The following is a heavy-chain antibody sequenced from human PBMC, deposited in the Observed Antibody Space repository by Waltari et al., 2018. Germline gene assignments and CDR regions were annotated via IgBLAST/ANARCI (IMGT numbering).Heavy chain of an antibody. Sequence: QVQLQQWGAGLLKPSETLSLTCAVYGGSFSGYYWSWIRQPPGKGLEWIGEINHSGSTNYNPSLKSRVTISVDTSKNQFSLKLSSVTAADTAVYYCAREESGYRPPLDYWGQGTLVTVSS. CDR1: GGSFSGYY. D-gene: IGHD3-22*01. CDR2: INHSGST. V-gene: IGHV4-34*01. CDR3: AREESGYRPPLDY. J-gene: IGHJ4*02.